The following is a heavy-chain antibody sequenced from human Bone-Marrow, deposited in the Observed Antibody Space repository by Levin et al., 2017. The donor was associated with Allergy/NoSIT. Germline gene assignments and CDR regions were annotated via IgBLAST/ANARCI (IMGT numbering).Heavy chain of an antibody. Sequence: PGGSLRLSCAASGFTFSSYGMHWVRQAPGKGLEWVAVISYDGSNKYYADSVKGRFTISRDNSKNTLYLQMNSLRAEDTAVYYCAKDHSREMNWSDYWGQGTLVTVSS. CDR2: ISYDGSNK. CDR1: GFTFSSYG. CDR3: AKDHSREMNWSDY. V-gene: IGHV3-30*18. D-gene: IGHD1-1*01. J-gene: IGHJ4*02.